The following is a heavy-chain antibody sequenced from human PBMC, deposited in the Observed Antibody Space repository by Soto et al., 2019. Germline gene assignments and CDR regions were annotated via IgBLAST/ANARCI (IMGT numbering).Heavy chain of an antibody. D-gene: IGHD3-22*01. CDR3: ARERYSRGYYCLIDY. CDR2: INHSGST. J-gene: IGHJ4*02. Sequence: SETLSLTCAVYGVSFSGYYWSWIRQPPGKGLEWIGEINHSGSTNYNPSLKSRVTISVDTSKNQFYLKLSSVTAADTAVYYCARERYSRGYYCLIDYWGQGNLVTVSS. CDR1: GVSFSGYY. V-gene: IGHV4-34*01.